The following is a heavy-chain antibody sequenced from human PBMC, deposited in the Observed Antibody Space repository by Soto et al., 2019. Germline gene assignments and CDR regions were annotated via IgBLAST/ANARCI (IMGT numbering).Heavy chain of an antibody. V-gene: IGHV1-8*01. J-gene: IGHJ6*03. Sequence: ASVKVSCKASGYTFTSYDINWARQATGQGLEWMGWMNPNSGNTGYAQKFQGRVTMTRNTSISTAYMELSSLRSEDTAVYYCARVGDLRYFDWLLSTNYYYMDVWGKGTTVNGSS. CDR2: MNPNSGNT. CDR1: GYTFTSYD. CDR3: ARVGDLRYFDWLLSTNYYYMDV. D-gene: IGHD3-9*01.